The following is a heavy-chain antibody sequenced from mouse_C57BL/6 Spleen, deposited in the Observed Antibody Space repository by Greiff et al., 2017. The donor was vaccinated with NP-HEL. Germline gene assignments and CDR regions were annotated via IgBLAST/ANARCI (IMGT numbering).Heavy chain of an antibody. V-gene: IGHV1-82*01. CDR2: IYPGDGDT. CDR3: ARGYYGSSYPFEY. D-gene: IGHD1-1*01. CDR1: GYAFSSSW. J-gene: IGHJ2*01. Sequence: QVQLQQSGPELVKPGASVKISCKASGYAFSSSWLNWVKQRPGQGLEWIGRIYPGDGDTNYNGKFKGKATLTADKSSSTAYMPLSSLTSEDSAVYFCARGYYGSSYPFEYWGKGTTLTVAS.